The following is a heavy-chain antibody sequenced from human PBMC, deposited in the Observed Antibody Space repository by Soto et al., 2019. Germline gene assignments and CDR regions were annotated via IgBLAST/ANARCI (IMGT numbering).Heavy chain of an antibody. D-gene: IGHD3-3*01. J-gene: IGHJ6*03. CDR1: GFNFSNFG. CDR2: ISYDGSNK. CDR3: AKGGGVGDDFWEAFCRVYYYMDV. V-gene: IGHV3-30*18. Sequence: QVQLVESGGGVVQPGRSLRLSCEASGFNFSNFGMHWVRQAPGKGLEWVAVISYDGSNKYYADSVKGRFTISRDNSKKALYIEMNSLKTEEPAVYFWAKGGGVGDDFWEAFCRVYYYMDVWGKGTTVTVSS.